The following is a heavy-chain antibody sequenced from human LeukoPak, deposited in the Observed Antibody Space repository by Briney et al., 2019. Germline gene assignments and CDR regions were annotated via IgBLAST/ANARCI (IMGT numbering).Heavy chain of an antibody. V-gene: IGHV3-66*01. CDR3: ATRGFGELTY. D-gene: IGHD3-10*01. CDR2: LYHGGST. J-gene: IGHJ4*02. Sequence: GGSLRLSCAASGFTFSSYEMNWVRQAPGKGLEWVSILYHGGSTYYADSVKGRFSISRDTSKNTLYLQMNSLRVEDTAVYYCATRGFGELTYWGQGTLVTVSS. CDR1: GFTFSSYE.